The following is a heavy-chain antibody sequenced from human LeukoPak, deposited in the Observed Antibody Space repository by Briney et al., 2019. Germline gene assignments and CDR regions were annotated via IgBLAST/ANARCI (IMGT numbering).Heavy chain of an antibody. Sequence: PGGSLRLSCTGSGFTFSNYWMSWVRQAPGKGLEWVANIKHDGSEKYYVDSVKGRFTISRDNAKNSLYLQMNSLRAEDTAVYYCARDWFHAIDYWGQGILVTVSS. CDR1: GFTFSNYW. D-gene: IGHD2/OR15-2a*01. J-gene: IGHJ4*02. CDR2: IKHDGSEK. CDR3: ARDWFHAIDY. V-gene: IGHV3-7*01.